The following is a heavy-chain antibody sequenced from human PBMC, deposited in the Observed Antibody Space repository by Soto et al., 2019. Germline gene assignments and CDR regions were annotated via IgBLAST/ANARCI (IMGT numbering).Heavy chain of an antibody. D-gene: IGHD2-2*01. CDR1: GYTFTGYY. V-gene: IGHV1-2*02. CDR3: ARVISVPAAWGNYYYYYGMDV. J-gene: IGHJ6*02. CDR2: INPNSGGT. Sequence: GASVKVSCKASGYTFTGYYMHWVRQAPGQGLEWMGWINPNSGGTNYAQKFQGRVTMTRDTSISTAYMELSRLRSDDTAVYYCARVISVPAAWGNYYYYYGMDVWGQGTTVTVSS.